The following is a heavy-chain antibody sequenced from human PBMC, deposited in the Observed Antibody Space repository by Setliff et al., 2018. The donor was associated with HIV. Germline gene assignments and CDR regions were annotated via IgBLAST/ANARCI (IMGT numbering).Heavy chain of an antibody. Sequence: PSETLSLTCTVSGGSMRSRSDYWGWIRQSPGKGLEWIGEVDHTGSTKYTASLKSRVSISTDKSTRKLFLRLTSVTAADAAVYYCARGVPPHSHSRLCYLDVWGKGTTVTVSS. D-gene: IGHD2-21*01. CDR1: GGSMRSRSDY. J-gene: IGHJ6*03. CDR2: VDHTGST. V-gene: IGHV4-61*05. CDR3: ARGVPPHSHSRLCYLDV.